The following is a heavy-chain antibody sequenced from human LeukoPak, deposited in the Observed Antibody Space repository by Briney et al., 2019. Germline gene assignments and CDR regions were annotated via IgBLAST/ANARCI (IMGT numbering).Heavy chain of an antibody. CDR1: GFSLNTSGVG. V-gene: IGHV2-5*02. CDR3: VHRTTMVRGDITAWFAY. D-gene: IGHD3-10*01. J-gene: IGHJ4*02. Sequence: SGPTLVNPTQTLTLTCTFSGFSLNTSGVGVGWIRQHPGKALEWLAVIYWDDDKRYSPSLKSRITITKDTSRNQVVLTMTNMDPVDTGTYYCVHRTTMVRGDITAWFAYWGQGTPVTVSS. CDR2: IYWDDDK.